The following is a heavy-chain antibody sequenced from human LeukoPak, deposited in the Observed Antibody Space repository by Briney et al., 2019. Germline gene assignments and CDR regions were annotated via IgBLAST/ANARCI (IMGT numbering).Heavy chain of an antibody. Sequence: GGSLRLSCAAPGFTFSSSAMSWVRLAPGKGLEWVSGISGSDGSTYYADSVKGRFTISRDNSKNTLFLQMNSLRAQDTAVYHCAKDQRVTRGPYYYYMDVWGKGATVTVSS. CDR2: ISGSDGST. CDR3: AKDQRVTRGPYYYYMDV. V-gene: IGHV3-23*01. J-gene: IGHJ6*03. CDR1: GFTFSSSA. D-gene: IGHD4-17*01.